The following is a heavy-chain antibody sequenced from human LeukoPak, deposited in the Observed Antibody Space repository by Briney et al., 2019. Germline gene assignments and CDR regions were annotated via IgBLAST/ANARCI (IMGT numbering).Heavy chain of an antibody. CDR2: INHSGST. CDR3: ARGDYGSGRH. CDR1: GGSFRGYY. J-gene: IGHJ4*02. D-gene: IGHD3-10*01. Sequence: SETLSLTCAVYGGSFRGYYWIWIRQPPGKGLEWIGEINHSGSTNYNPSLKSRVTISVDTSKNQFTLKLSSVTAADTAVYYCARGDYGSGRHWGQGTLVTVSS. V-gene: IGHV4-34*01.